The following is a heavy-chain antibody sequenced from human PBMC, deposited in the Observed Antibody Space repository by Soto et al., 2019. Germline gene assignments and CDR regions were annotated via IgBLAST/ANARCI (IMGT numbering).Heavy chain of an antibody. CDR1: GFTVSSNY. Sequence: EVQLVESGGGLVQPGGSLRLSCAASGFTVSSNYMSWVRQAPGKGLEWVSVIYSGGSTYYADSVKGRFTIPRDNSKNTLYLQMNSLRAEDTAVYYCARNLGRYSSSSNGGYWGQGTLVTVSS. D-gene: IGHD6-13*01. J-gene: IGHJ4*02. CDR2: IYSGGST. V-gene: IGHV3-66*01. CDR3: ARNLGRYSSSSNGGY.